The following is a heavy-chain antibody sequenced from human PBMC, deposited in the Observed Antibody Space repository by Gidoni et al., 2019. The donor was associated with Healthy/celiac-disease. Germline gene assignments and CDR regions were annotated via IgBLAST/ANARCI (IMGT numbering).Heavy chain of an antibody. Sequence: QVQLQESGPGLVKPSETLSLTCTGSGGSISSYYWSWIRQPPGKGLEWIGYIYYSGSTNYNPSLKSRVTISVDTSKNQFSLKLSSVTAADTAVYYCARYSSSSTYFDYWGQGTLVTVSS. V-gene: IGHV4-59*08. CDR1: GGSISSYY. D-gene: IGHD6-6*01. CDR3: ARYSSSSTYFDY. J-gene: IGHJ4*02. CDR2: IYYSGST.